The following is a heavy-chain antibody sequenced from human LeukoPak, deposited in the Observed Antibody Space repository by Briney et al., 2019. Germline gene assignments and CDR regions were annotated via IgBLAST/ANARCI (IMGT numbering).Heavy chain of an antibody. CDR3: AREGVMTTVTTGPFDY. Sequence: GASVKVSCKASGGTFSSYAISWVRQAPGQGLEWMGGIIPIFGTANYAQKFQGRVTITADESTSTAYMELRSLRSEDTAVYYCAREGVMTTVTTGPFDYWGQGTLVTVSS. J-gene: IGHJ4*02. CDR1: GGTFSSYA. D-gene: IGHD4-17*01. CDR2: IIPIFGTA. V-gene: IGHV1-69*13.